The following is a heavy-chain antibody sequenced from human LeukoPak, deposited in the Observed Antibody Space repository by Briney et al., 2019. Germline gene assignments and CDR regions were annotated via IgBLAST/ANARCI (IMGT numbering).Heavy chain of an antibody. CDR2: IWYDGSNK. CDR3: ARDHYYDSSGYYYKEYYGMDV. D-gene: IGHD3-22*01. CDR1: EFTFSSYG. J-gene: IGHJ6*02. Sequence: GRSLRLSCAASEFTFSSYGMHWVRQAPGKGLEWVAVIWYDGSNKYYADSVKGRFTISRDNSKNTLYLQMNSLRAEDTAVYYCARDHYYDSSGYYYKEYYGMDVWGQGTTVTVSS. V-gene: IGHV3-33*01.